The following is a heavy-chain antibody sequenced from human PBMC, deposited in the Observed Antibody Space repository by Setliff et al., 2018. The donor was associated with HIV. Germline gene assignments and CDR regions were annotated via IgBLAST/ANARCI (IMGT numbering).Heavy chain of an antibody. Sequence: GGSLRLSCAASGFTFSNYAMSWVRQAPGKGLVWVSRINSDGSSTSYADSVTGRFTISRDNARNTVYLQLNSLRVEDTAVYYCAKQLSPHFYYYMDVWGNGTTVTVSS. CDR1: GFTFSNYA. CDR2: INSDGSST. CDR3: AKQLSPHFYYYMDV. V-gene: IGHV3-74*01. D-gene: IGHD3-3*02. J-gene: IGHJ6*03.